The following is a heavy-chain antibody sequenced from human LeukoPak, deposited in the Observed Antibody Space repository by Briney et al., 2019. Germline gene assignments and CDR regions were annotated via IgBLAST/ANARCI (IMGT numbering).Heavy chain of an antibody. J-gene: IGHJ4*02. CDR3: ARDMGYYYGILGY. CDR2: IYYSGST. V-gene: IGHV4-59*01. Sequence: PSETLSLTCTVSGGSISSYYWGWIRQPPGKGLEWIGYIYYSGSTNYNPSLKSRVTISVDTSKNQFSLKLSSVTAADTAVYYCARDMGYYYGILGYWGQGTLVTVSS. CDR1: GGSISSYY. D-gene: IGHD3-22*01.